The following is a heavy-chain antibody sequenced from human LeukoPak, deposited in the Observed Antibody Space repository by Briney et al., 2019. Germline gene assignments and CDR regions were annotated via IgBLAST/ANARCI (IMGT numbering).Heavy chain of an antibody. V-gene: IGHV4-39*07. Sequence: KPSETLSLTCTVSGGSISSSSYYWGWIRQPPGKGLEWIGSIYYSGSTYYNPSLKSRVTISVDTSKNQFSLKLSSVTAADTAVYYCASMVRGVQQRRYYYYYMDVWGKGTTVTVSS. CDR2: IYYSGST. D-gene: IGHD3-10*01. J-gene: IGHJ6*03. CDR1: GGSISSSSYY. CDR3: ASMVRGVQQRRYYYYYMDV.